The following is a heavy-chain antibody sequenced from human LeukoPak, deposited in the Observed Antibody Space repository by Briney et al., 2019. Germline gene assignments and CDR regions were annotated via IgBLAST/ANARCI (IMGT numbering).Heavy chain of an antibody. CDR3: ARAESPRLYSSSWYGFDY. J-gene: IGHJ4*02. D-gene: IGHD6-13*01. V-gene: IGHV1-2*02. CDR1: GYTFTGYY. Sequence: ASVKVSCKASGYTFTGYYMHWVRQAPGQGLEWMGWINPNSGGTNYAQKFQGRVTMTRDTSISTAYMELSRLRSDDTAVCYCARAESPRLYSSSWYGFDYWGQGTLVTVSS. CDR2: INPNSGGT.